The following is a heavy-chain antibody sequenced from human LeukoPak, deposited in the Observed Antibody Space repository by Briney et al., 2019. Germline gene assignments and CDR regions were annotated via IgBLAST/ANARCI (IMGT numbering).Heavy chain of an antibody. V-gene: IGHV1-8*02. CDR2: MNPNSGNT. CDR1: GYTFTGYY. J-gene: IGHJ3*02. Sequence: ASVKVSCKASGYTFTGYYMHWVRQAPGQGLEWMGWMNPNSGNTGYAQKFQGRVTMTRNTSISTAYMELSSLRSEDTAVYYCARVRPNSSGWYLGAFDIWGQGTMVTVSS. D-gene: IGHD6-19*01. CDR3: ARVRPNSSGWYLGAFDI.